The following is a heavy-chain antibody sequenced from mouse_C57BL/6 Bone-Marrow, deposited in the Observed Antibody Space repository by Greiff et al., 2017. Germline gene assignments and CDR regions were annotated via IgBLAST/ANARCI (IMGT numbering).Heavy chain of an antibody. CDR2: IHPNSGSN. D-gene: IGHD1-1*01. Sequence: QVQLQQPGAELVKPGASVKLSCKASGYTFTSYWMHWVKQRPGQGLEWIGMIHPNSGSNNYNEKFKSKATLTVDKSSSTAYMQLSSLTSEDSAVYYCARVLYYYGSSSDYWGQGTTLTVSS. CDR1: GYTFTSYW. J-gene: IGHJ2*01. CDR3: ARVLYYYGSSSDY. V-gene: IGHV1-64*01.